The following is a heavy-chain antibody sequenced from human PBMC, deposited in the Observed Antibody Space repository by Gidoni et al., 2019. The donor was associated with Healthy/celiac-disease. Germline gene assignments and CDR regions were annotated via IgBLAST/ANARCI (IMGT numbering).Heavy chain of an antibody. D-gene: IGHD2-21*01. CDR2: ISYDGSNK. CDR1: AFTFSSYA. V-gene: IGHV3-30-3*01. J-gene: IGHJ4*02. Sequence: HVQLVASGGGVVQPGRSLRPSCAASAFTFSSYAMHWVRQAPGKGLEWVAVISYDGSNKYYADSVKGRFTISRDNSKNTLYLQMNSLRAEDTAVYYCARDWGGDSDYWGQGTLVTVSS. CDR3: ARDWGGDSDY.